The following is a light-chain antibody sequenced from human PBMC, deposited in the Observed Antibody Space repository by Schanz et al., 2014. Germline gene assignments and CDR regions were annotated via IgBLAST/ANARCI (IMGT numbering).Light chain of an antibody. Sequence: EIVLTQSPGTLSLSPGERATLSCRASQSVSSNYLAWYQQKPGQAPRLLIYGASSRATGIPDRFSGSGSGXXXXLTISRLEPEDXXXXXXQQYGSSLGASTFGXXXKVEIK. J-gene: IGKJ1*01. CDR3: QQYGSSLGAST. CDR1: QSVSSNY. V-gene: IGKV3-20*01. CDR2: GAS.